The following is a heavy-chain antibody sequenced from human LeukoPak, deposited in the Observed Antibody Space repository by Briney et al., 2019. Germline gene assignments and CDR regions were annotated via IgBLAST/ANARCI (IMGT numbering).Heavy chain of an antibody. CDR2: IYHTGST. Sequence: SETLSLTCGVSGHSISRVYYWAWIRQPPGKGLEWIGTIYHTGSTYYNPSLESRVTISVDTSKNEFSLNLNSVTAADTAVYYCARAGWIITSGIDYWGQGALVTVSS. V-gene: IGHV4-38-2*01. D-gene: IGHD3-10*01. CDR1: GHSISRVYY. J-gene: IGHJ4*02. CDR3: ARAGWIITSGIDY.